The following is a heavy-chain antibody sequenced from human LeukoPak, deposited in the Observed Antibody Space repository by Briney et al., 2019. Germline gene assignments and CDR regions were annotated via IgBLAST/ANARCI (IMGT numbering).Heavy chain of an antibody. J-gene: IGHJ4*02. CDR1: GFAFSSYS. CDR3: ARDSRDSSGWSFDY. V-gene: IGHV3-21*01. D-gene: IGHD6-19*01. Sequence: GGSLRLSCAASGFAFSSYSMNWVRQAPGKGLEWVSSISSSSSYIYYADSVMGRFTISRDNAKNSLYLQMNSLRAEDTAVYYCARDSRDSSGWSFDYWGQGTLVTVSS. CDR2: ISSSSSYI.